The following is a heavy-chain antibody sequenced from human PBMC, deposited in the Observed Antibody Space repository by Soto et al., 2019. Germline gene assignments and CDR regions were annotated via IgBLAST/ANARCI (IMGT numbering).Heavy chain of an antibody. CDR3: TRGDDFDAFDI. V-gene: IGHV3-73*01. Sequence: GGSLRLSCAASGFPFSGSAMHWVRQASGKGLEWVGRIRSKANSYATAYAASVKGRFTISRDDSKNTAYLQMNSLKTEDTAVYYCTRGDDFDAFDIWGQGTMVTVSS. J-gene: IGHJ3*02. CDR2: IRSKANSYAT. CDR1: GFPFSGSA. D-gene: IGHD2-21*02.